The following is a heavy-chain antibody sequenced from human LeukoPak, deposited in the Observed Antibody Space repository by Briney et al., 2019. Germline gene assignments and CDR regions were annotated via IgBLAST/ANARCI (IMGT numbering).Heavy chain of an antibody. J-gene: IGHJ4*02. CDR3: ARPSRSMVRGVIGPDFDY. V-gene: IGHV3-48*04. CDR1: GFTFSSYA. CDR2: ISSSSSTI. D-gene: IGHD3-10*01. Sequence: GGSLRLSCATSGFTFSSYAMSWVRQAPGKGLEWVSYISSSSSTIYYADSVKGRFTISRDNAKNSLYLQMNSLRAEDTAVYYCARPSRSMVRGVIGPDFDYWGQGTLVTVSS.